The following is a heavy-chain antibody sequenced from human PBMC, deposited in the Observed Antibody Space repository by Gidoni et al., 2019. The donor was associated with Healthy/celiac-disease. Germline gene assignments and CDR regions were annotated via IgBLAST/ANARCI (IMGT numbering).Heavy chain of an antibody. CDR3: TTGLDYYDSSGYPYYFDY. J-gene: IGHJ4*02. Sequence: EVQLVESGGGLVKPGGSLRLSCAASGFTFSTAWMSWVRQAPGKGLEWVGRIKSKTDGGTTDYAAPVKGRFTISRDDSKNTLYLQMNSLKTEDTAVYYCTTGLDYYDSSGYPYYFDYWGQGTLVTVSS. V-gene: IGHV3-15*01. CDR2: IKSKTDGGTT. D-gene: IGHD3-22*01. CDR1: GFTFSTAW.